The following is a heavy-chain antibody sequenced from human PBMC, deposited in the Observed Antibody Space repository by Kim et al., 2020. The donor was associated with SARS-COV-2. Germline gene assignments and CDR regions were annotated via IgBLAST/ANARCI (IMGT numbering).Heavy chain of an antibody. V-gene: IGHV3-21*01. CDR1: GFTFSSYS. CDR2: ISSSSSYI. J-gene: IGHJ4*02. D-gene: IGHD5-12*01. Sequence: GGSLRLSCAASGFTFSSYSMNWVRQAPGKGLEWVSSISSSSSYIYYADSVKGRFTISRDNAKNSLYLQMNSLRAEDTAVYYCASLRDGYNEAIDYWGQGTLVTVSS. CDR3: ASLRDGYNEAIDY.